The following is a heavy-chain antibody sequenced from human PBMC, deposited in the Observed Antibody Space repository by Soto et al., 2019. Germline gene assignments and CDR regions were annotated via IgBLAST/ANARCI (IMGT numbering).Heavy chain of an antibody. CDR2: IYYSGST. D-gene: IGHD6-13*01. Sequence: SETLSLTCTVSGGSISSGGYYWSWIRQHPGKGLEWIGYIYYSGSTYYNPSLKSRVTISVDTSKNQFSLKLSSVTAADTAVYYCAREWSSSPGEDGMDVWGQGTTVTVSS. CDR1: GGSISSGGYY. CDR3: AREWSSSPGEDGMDV. J-gene: IGHJ6*02. V-gene: IGHV4-31*03.